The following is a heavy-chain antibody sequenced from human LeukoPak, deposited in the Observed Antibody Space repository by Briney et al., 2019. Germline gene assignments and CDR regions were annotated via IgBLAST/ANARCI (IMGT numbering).Heavy chain of an antibody. J-gene: IGHJ4*02. Sequence: SVKVSCKASGGTFSSYAISWVRQAPGQGLEWMGGIIPIFGTANYAQKFQGRVTITADESTSTAYMELSSLRSEDTAVYYCARLGTGAIESEYSSSPSVGVMGYWGQGTLVTVSS. CDR1: GGTFSSYA. V-gene: IGHV1-69*13. CDR3: ARLGTGAIESEYSSSPSVGVMGY. CDR2: IIPIFGTA. D-gene: IGHD6-6*01.